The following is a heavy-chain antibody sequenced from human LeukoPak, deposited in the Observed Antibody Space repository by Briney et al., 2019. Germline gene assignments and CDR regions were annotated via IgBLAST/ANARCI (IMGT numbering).Heavy chain of an antibody. J-gene: IGHJ4*02. CDR1: GGTLSSYA. CDR3: ASPSRYCSSTSCPLGY. V-gene: IGHV1-69*05. Sequence: SVKVSCKASGGTLSSYAISWVRQAPGQGLEWMGGIIPIFGTANYAQKFQGRVTITTDESTSTAYMELSSLRSEDTAVYYCASPSRYCSSTSCPLGYWGQGTLVTVSS. CDR2: IIPIFGTA. D-gene: IGHD2-2*01.